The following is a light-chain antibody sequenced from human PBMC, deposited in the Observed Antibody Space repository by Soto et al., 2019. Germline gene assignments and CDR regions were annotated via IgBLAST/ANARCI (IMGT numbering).Light chain of an antibody. CDR1: QSLLYSNGNNY. J-gene: IGKJ1*01. CDR2: LGS. Sequence: DIVMTQSPLYLSVTPGEPASISCRSSQSLLYSNGNNYLDWYLQKPGQSPQLLIYLGSNRASGVPDRFSGSGSGTDFTLKISRVEAEEVGVYYCMQALQTPRTFGQGTKVEIK. V-gene: IGKV2-28*01. CDR3: MQALQTPRT.